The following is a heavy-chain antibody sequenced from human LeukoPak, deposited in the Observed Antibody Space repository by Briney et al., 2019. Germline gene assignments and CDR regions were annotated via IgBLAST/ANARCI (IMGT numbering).Heavy chain of an antibody. CDR2: IRSKANSYAT. Sequence: GGSLRLSCAASGFTFSGSAMHWVRQASGKGLEWVGRIRSKANSYATAYAASVKGRFTIFRDDSKNTAYLQMNSLRAEETAVYYCAKNLDYGDYSPFDYWGQGTLVTVSS. CDR1: GFTFSGSA. J-gene: IGHJ4*02. D-gene: IGHD4-17*01. V-gene: IGHV3-73*01. CDR3: AKNLDYGDYSPFDY.